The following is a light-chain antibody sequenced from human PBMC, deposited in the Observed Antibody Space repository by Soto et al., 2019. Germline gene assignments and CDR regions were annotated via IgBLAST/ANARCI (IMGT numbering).Light chain of an antibody. CDR1: QSISSY. Sequence: DIQMTQSPSSLSASVGDRVTITCRASQSISSYLNWYQQKPGKAPKLLIYAASSLQSGVTSRFSGSGSGTDVTLPVSSLEPEDFATYYCQQTYSTLYTFGQGAKLEIK. V-gene: IGKV1-39*01. J-gene: IGKJ2*01. CDR2: AAS. CDR3: QQTYSTLYT.